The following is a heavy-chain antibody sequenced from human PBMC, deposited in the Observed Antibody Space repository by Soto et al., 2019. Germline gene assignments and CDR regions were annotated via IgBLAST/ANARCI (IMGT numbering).Heavy chain of an antibody. CDR2: IYYSGST. V-gene: IGHV4-31*03. CDR1: GGSISSGGYY. CDR3: AKCITALGPIDY. Sequence: SETLSLTCTVSGGSISSGGYYWRWIRQHPGKGLEWIGYIYYSGSTYYNPSLKSRVTISVDTSKNQFSLKLSSVTAADTAVYYCAKCITALGPIDYWGQGTLVTVSS. J-gene: IGHJ4*02. D-gene: IGHD6-6*01.